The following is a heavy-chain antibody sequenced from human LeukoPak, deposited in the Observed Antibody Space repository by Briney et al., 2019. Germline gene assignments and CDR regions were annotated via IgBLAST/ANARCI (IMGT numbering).Heavy chain of an antibody. D-gene: IGHD1-1*01. CDR3: ASGQLERHYFDY. Sequence: SETLSLTCTVSGGSISSSYWIWSRHPPGKGLVWMGDIYYSGSTNYNPSLKRRVTISLDTSKNQFSLKLSSVTAADTAVYYCASGQLERHYFDYWGQGTLVTVSS. CDR1: GGSISSSY. J-gene: IGHJ4*02. CDR2: IYYSGST. V-gene: IGHV4-59*13.